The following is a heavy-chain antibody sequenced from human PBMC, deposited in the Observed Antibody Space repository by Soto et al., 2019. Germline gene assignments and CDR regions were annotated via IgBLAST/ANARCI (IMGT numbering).Heavy chain of an antibody. CDR2: ISAYNGNT. CDR3: ASGITFGGVIAGGFDY. Sequence: ASVKVSCKASGYTFTSYGISWVRQAPGQGLEWMGWISAYNGNTNYAQKLQGRVTMTTDTSTSTAYMELRSLRSDDTAVYYCASGITFGGVIAGGFDYWGQGTLVTVS. CDR1: GYTFTSYG. J-gene: IGHJ4*02. V-gene: IGHV1-18*01. D-gene: IGHD3-16*02.